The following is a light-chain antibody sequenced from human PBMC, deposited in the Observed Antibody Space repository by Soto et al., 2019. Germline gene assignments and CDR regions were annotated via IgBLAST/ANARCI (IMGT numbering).Light chain of an antibody. CDR1: SRDIGFFNY. CDR2: XXX. Sequence: QSVLTQPASVSGSPGQSITISCTGTSRDIGFFNYVSWSQQFPGNAPKLLXXXXXXRPSGVSTRSSASKSGNPASLTISGLQAEDGADYYCSSYTTSSSYVFVTGTKVTVL. J-gene: IGLJ1*01. V-gene: IGLV2-14*03. CDR3: SSYTTSSSYV.